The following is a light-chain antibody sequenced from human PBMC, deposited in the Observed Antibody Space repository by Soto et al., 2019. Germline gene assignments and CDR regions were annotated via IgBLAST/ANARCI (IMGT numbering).Light chain of an antibody. CDR2: EVS. V-gene: IGLV2-8*01. J-gene: IGLJ1*01. CDR3: SSHGGSNNFYV. Sequence: QSALTQPPSASGSPGQSITISCTGTSSDVGAYNYVSWYQQHPGKAPKLMIHEVSKRPSGVPDRFSASKSGNTASLTVSGLQAEDEAEYYCSSHGGSNNFYVFGTGTKLTFL. CDR1: SSDVGAYNY.